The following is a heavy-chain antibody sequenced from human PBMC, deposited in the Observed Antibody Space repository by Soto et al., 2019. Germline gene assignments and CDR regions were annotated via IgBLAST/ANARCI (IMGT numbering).Heavy chain of an antibody. D-gene: IGHD3-10*01. CDR3: ARDGRWFGESSYYYYGMDV. CDR1: GYTFTSYG. CDR2: ISAYNGNT. J-gene: IGHJ6*02. V-gene: IGHV1-18*01. Sequence: ASVKVSCKASGYTFTSYGISWVRQAPGQGLEWMGWISAYNGNTNYAQKLQGRVTMTTDTSTSTAYMELRSLRSDDTAVYYCARDGRWFGESSYYYYGMDVWGQGTTVTVSS.